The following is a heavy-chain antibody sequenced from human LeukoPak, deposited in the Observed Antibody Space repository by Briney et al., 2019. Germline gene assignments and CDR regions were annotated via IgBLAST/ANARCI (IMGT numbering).Heavy chain of an antibody. V-gene: IGHV1-46*01. D-gene: IGHD3-10*01. CDR2: IKPSADTT. CDR1: GYAFTNYY. J-gene: IGHJ4*02. CDR3: VRDYETVEGSGSYPSDY. Sequence: ASVKVSCKASGYAFTNYYMHWVRQAPGQGLEWMGIIKPSADTTAYARKFQGRVTMTRDTSTSTVYMELSSLRSEDTAVYYCVRDYETVEGSGSYPSDYWGQGTLVTVSS.